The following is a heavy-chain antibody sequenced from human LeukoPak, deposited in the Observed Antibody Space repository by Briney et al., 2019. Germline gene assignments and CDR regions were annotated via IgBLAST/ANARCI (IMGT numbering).Heavy chain of an antibody. D-gene: IGHD3-3*01. V-gene: IGHV3-30-3*01. Sequence: GGSLRLSCAASGFTFSSYAMHWVRQAPGKGLEWVAVISYDGSNKYYADSVKGRFTISRDNSKNTLYLQMNSLRAEDTAVYYCSNLYYDFWSGYPYYFDYWGQGTLVTVSS. J-gene: IGHJ4*02. CDR1: GFTFSSYA. CDR3: SNLYYDFWSGYPYYFDY. CDR2: ISYDGSNK.